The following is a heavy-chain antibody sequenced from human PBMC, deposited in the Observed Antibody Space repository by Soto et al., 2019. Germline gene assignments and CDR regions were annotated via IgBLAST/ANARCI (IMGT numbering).Heavy chain of an antibody. CDR2: ISAYNGNT. CDR1: GYTFTSYG. D-gene: IGHD3-9*01. Sequence: VQLVQSGAEVKKPGASVKVSCKASGYTFTSYGISWVRQAPGQGLEWMGWISAYNGNTNYAQKLQGRVTMTTDTSTSTAYMELRSLRSDDTAVYYCARVGYYDILTGTLRYWFDPWGQGTLVTVSS. V-gene: IGHV1-18*01. J-gene: IGHJ5*02. CDR3: ARVGYYDILTGTLRYWFDP.